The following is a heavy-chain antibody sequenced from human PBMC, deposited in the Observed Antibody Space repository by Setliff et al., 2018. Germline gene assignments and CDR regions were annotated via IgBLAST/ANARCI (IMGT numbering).Heavy chain of an antibody. J-gene: IGHJ6*03. D-gene: IGHD5-12*01. V-gene: IGHV1-69*05. Sequence: ASVKVSCKASRGTFSSYGITWVRQAPGQGLEWMGGIIPIFGTTDYAQKSQGRVTITTDESTSTAYMEMSSLRSEDTAVYYCARERGDIVSTTSYYYYMDVWGKGTTVTVSS. CDR1: RGTFSSYG. CDR2: IIPIFGTT. CDR3: ARERGDIVSTTSYYYYMDV.